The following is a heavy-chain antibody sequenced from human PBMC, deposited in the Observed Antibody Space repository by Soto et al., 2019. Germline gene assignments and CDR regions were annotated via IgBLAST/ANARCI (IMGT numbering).Heavy chain of an antibody. CDR2: INAGNGNT. CDR1: GYTFTSYA. Sequence: VKVSCKASGYTFTSYAMHWVRQAPGQRLEWMGWINAGNGNTKYSQKFQGRVTITRDTSASTAYMELSSLRSEDTAVYYCARDGPSCPVYYYYGMDVWGQGTTVTVAS. V-gene: IGHV1-3*01. CDR3: ARDGPSCPVYYYYGMDV. J-gene: IGHJ6*02.